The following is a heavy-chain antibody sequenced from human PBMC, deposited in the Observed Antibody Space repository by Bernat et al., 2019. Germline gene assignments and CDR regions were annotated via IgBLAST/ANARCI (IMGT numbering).Heavy chain of an antibody. V-gene: IGHV3-7*03. CDR3: VRAVWSSVDK. CDR1: GFTFSSHW. J-gene: IGHJ4*02. CDR2: INQDGTEK. Sequence: EVQLVESGGGLVQPGGSLKVSCAASGFTFSSHWMSWVRHLPGKGLEWVANINQDGTEKYYVDSVKGRFTISRDNAKNSLYLQMNSLRVEDTAVYYCVRAVWSSVDKWGQGTLVTVSS. D-gene: IGHD3-3*01.